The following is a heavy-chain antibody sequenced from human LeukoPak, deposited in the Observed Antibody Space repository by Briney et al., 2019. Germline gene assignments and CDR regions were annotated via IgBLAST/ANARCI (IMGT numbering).Heavy chain of an antibody. CDR2: ISGSGGST. D-gene: IGHD2-2*01. CDR3: AKLPLKLGSTSYYFDY. Sequence: PGGSLRLSCAASGFTFSSYAMSWVRQAPGKGLEWVSAISGSGGSTYYADSVKGRFTISRDNSKNTLYLQMNSLRAEDTAVYYCAKLPLKLGSTSYYFDYWGQGPLVTVSS. CDR1: GFTFSSYA. J-gene: IGHJ4*02. V-gene: IGHV3-23*01.